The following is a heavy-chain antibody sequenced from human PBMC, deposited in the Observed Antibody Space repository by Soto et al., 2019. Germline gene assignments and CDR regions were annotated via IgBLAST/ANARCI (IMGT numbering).Heavy chain of an antibody. V-gene: IGHV3-72*01. CDR1: GFTLSGHY. J-gene: IGHJ4*02. D-gene: IGHD2-8*02. Sequence: PGGSLRLSGAASGFTLSGHYMDWVRQAPGKGLEWVARSRNKDHSYTTEYAASVKGRFTISRDDSKNSLYLQMTSLTAEDTAVYYCARGHWSCDSWGQGTVVTVPS. CDR3: ARGHWSCDS. CDR2: SRNKDHSYTT.